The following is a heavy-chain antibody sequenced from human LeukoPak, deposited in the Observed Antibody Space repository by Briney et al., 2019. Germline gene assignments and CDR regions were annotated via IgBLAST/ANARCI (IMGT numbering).Heavy chain of an antibody. D-gene: IGHD6-25*01. CDR2: ISGSGGST. V-gene: IGHV3-23*01. Sequence: GGSLRLSYAASGFTFNSYGMNWVRQVPGKGLEWVSAISGSGGSTYYADSVKGRFTISRDNSKNTLYLQMNSLRAEDTAVYYCTAAIPDYWGQGTLVTVSS. CDR1: GFTFNSYG. J-gene: IGHJ4*02. CDR3: TAAIPDY.